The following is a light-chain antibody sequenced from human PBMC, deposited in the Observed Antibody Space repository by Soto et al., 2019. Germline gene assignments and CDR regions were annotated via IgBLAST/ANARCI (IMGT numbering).Light chain of an antibody. Sequence: DIQMTQSPSTLSASVGDRVTITCRASQSISSWLAWYQQKPGKAPKLLIFDVSTLQSGVPSRFSGSGSRTEFTLTISSLQPDDSATYYCLQYNNIWTFGQGTKVDIK. J-gene: IGKJ1*01. CDR1: QSISSW. CDR3: LQYNNIWT. V-gene: IGKV1-5*01. CDR2: DVS.